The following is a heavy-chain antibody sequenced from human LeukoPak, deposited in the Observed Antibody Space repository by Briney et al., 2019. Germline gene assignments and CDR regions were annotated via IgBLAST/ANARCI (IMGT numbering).Heavy chain of an antibody. Sequence: GGSLRLSCVVSGFTFNSYAMSWVRQAPGKGLEWVSVISGSGGSTYYADSVKGRFTISRDNSKNTLYLQMNSLRAEDTAVYYCAKDLRAFDFWSGYASSGGFDYWGQGTLVTVSS. D-gene: IGHD3-3*01. CDR1: GFTFNSYA. CDR2: ISGSGGST. J-gene: IGHJ4*02. CDR3: AKDLRAFDFWSGYASSGGFDY. V-gene: IGHV3-23*01.